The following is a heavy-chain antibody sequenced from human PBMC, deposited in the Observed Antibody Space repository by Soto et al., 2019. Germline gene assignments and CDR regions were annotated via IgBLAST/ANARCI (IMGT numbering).Heavy chain of an antibody. CDR2: IYPGDSNT. J-gene: IGHJ4*02. Sequence: GESLKISCKGPGYSFTSYWIGWVRQMPGKGLEWMGIIYPGDSNTRYSPSFQGQVTFSAERSTSTAYLQWSSLKASDTAMYYCARQGEVLDFWGQGTLVTVSS. V-gene: IGHV5-51*01. CDR3: ARQGEVLDF. CDR1: GYSFTSYW.